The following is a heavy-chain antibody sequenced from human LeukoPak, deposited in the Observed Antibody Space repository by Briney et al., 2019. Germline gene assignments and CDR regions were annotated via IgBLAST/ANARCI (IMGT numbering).Heavy chain of an antibody. J-gene: IGHJ4*02. CDR1: GFTFSSYS. CDR2: ISSSSSYI. CDR3: AREGLIVGATAGGY. Sequence: SGGSLRLSCAASGFTFSSYSMNWVRQAPGKGLEWVSSISSSSSYIYYADSVKGRFTISRDNAKNSLYLQMNSLRAEDTAVYYCAREGLIVGATAGGYWGQGTLVTVSS. D-gene: IGHD1-26*01. V-gene: IGHV3-21*01.